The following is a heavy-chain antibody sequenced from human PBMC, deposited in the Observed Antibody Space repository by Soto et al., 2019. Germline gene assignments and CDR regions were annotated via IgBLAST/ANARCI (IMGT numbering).Heavy chain of an antibody. V-gene: IGHV3-9*01. D-gene: IGHD6-19*01. CDR2: ITWNSGSI. Sequence: LRLSCAASGFTFHDYAMHWVRQGQGKGLEWVSGITWNSGSIDYADSVKGRFTISRDNAKNSLYLQMNSLRPEDTALYYCAKDIREYSSGWTYFDYWGHGTLVTV. J-gene: IGHJ4*01. CDR3: AKDIREYSSGWTYFDY. CDR1: GFTFHDYA.